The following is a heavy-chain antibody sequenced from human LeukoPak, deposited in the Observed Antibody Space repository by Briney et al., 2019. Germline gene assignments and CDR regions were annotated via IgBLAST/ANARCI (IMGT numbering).Heavy chain of an antibody. V-gene: IGHV3-23*01. Sequence: PGGSLRLSCAASGFTFSSYAMSWVRQAPGKGLEWVSAISGSGGSTYYADSVKGRFTISRDNSKNTLYLQMNSLRAEDTAVYYCAKDRLMFYYDSSGYGHDAFDIWGQGTMVTVSS. D-gene: IGHD3-22*01. CDR2: ISGSGGST. CDR1: GFTFSSYA. CDR3: AKDRLMFYYDSSGYGHDAFDI. J-gene: IGHJ3*02.